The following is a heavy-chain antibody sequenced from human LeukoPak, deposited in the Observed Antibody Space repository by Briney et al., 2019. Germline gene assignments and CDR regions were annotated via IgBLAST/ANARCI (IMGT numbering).Heavy chain of an antibody. D-gene: IGHD1-7*01. Sequence: RGSLRLSCAASGFTFGSYSMNWVRQAPGKGLEWVSSISSSSSYIYYADSVKGRFTISRDNAKNSLYLQMNSLRAEDTAVYYCAREKTNYFDYWGQGTLVTVSS. J-gene: IGHJ4*02. CDR1: GFTFGSYS. V-gene: IGHV3-21*01. CDR3: AREKTNYFDY. CDR2: ISSSSSYI.